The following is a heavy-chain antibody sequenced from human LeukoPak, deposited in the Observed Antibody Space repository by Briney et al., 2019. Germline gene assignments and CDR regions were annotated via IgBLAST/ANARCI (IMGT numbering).Heavy chain of an antibody. Sequence: GGSLRLSCAASGFTFSSYAMSWVRQAPGKGLEWVSAISGSGGSTYYADPVKGRFTISRDNSKNTLYLQMNSLRAEDTAVYYCAKVDYGDYVGSYWGQGTLVTVSS. D-gene: IGHD4-17*01. CDR3: AKVDYGDYVGSY. CDR1: GFTFSSYA. CDR2: ISGSGGST. V-gene: IGHV3-23*01. J-gene: IGHJ4*02.